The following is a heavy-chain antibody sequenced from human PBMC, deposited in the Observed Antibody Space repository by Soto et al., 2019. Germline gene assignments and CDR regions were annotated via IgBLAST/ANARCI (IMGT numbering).Heavy chain of an antibody. D-gene: IGHD3-10*01. J-gene: IGHJ4*02. CDR1: GGSINSGGYY. CDR2: IYYTGST. Sequence: QVQLQESGPGLVKPSQTLSLTCTVSGGSINSGGYYWSWIRQHPDKGLEWLGYIYYTGSTYYNPSLKSRITMSVDTSKNQFSLKLNSVTAADTAVYYCARASPHGSGSSDYWGQGTLVTVSS. V-gene: IGHV4-31*03. CDR3: ARASPHGSGSSDY.